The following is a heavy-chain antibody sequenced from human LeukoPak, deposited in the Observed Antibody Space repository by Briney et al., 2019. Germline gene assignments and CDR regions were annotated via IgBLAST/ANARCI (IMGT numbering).Heavy chain of an antibody. CDR3: ARDKAYGSGSYDY. Sequence: ASVKVSCKASGYTLTGYYMHWVRQAPGQGLEWMGWINPNSGGTNYAQKFQGWVTMTRDTSISTAYMELSRLRSDDTAVYYCARDKAYGSGSYDYWGQGTLVTVSS. CDR2: INPNSGGT. D-gene: IGHD3-10*01. CDR1: GYTLTGYY. J-gene: IGHJ4*02. V-gene: IGHV1-2*04.